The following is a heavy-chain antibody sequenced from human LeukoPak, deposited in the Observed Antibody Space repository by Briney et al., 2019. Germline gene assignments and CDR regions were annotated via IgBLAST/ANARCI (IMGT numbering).Heavy chain of an antibody. CDR3: TCMATVRTVVL. CDR1: GLVFNDAW. V-gene: IGHV3-15*01. J-gene: IGHJ4*02. CDR2: ITDSGAT. D-gene: IGHD4-17*01. Sequence: GGSLRLSCVVSGLVFNDAWMSWVRQAPGKGLEWVGRITDSGATDCAEPVKGRFTISRDNSISTFYLQMHSLETDDTAMYYCTCMATVRTVVLWGQGALVTVSS.